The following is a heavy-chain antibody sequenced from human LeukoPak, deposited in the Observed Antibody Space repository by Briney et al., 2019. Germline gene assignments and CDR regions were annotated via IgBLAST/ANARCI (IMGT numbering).Heavy chain of an antibody. CDR2: IKQDGSEK. Sequence: GGSLRLSCAASGFTFSSYWMSWVRQAPGKGLEWVANIKQDGSEKYYVDSVKGRFTISRDNAKNSLYLQMNSLRAEDMALYYCAKGHYGSISNAFDIWGQGTMVTVSS. J-gene: IGHJ3*02. V-gene: IGHV3-7*03. CDR1: GFTFSSYW. D-gene: IGHD3-10*01. CDR3: AKGHYGSISNAFDI.